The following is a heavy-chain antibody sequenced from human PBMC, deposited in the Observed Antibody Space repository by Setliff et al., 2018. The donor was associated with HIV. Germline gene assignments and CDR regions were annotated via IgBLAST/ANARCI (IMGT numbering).Heavy chain of an antibody. J-gene: IGHJ3*02. CDR2: IYYSGST. CDR1: GGSISSSSYY. CDR3: ARLRGAFDI. Sequence: SETLSLTCTVSGGSISSSSYYWGWIRQPPGKGLEWIGSIYYSGSTYYNPSLKSRVTISVDTSKNQFSLKLSSVTAADTAVYYCARLRGAFDIWGRGTMVTVSS. V-gene: IGHV4-39*01.